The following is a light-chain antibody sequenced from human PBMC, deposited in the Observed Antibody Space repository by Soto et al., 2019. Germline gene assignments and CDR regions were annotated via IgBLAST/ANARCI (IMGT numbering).Light chain of an antibody. CDR2: GAS. CDR1: QSVSSSY. CDR3: QQYGSSPTWT. Sequence: EIVLTQSPGTLSLSPGERATLSCRASQSVSSSYLAWYQQKPGQAPSLLIYGASSRATGIPDSFSGSGSGTDFTLTISRLETEDFAVYYCQQYGSSPTWTFGQGTKVDNQ. J-gene: IGKJ1*01. V-gene: IGKV3-20*01.